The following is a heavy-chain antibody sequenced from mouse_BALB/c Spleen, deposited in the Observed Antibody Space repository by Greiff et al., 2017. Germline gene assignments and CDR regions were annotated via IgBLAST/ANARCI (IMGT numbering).Heavy chain of an antibody. D-gene: IGHD2-1*01. CDR2: ISYSGST. CDR1: GYSITSDYA. V-gene: IGHV3-2*02. Sequence: EVKLMESGPGLVKPSQSLSLTCTVTGYSITSDYAWNWIRQFPGNKLEWMGYISYSGSTSYNPSLKSRISITRDTSKNQFFLQLNSVTTEDTATYYCARNYYGNFFAYWGQGTLVTVSA. J-gene: IGHJ3*01. CDR3: ARNYYGNFFAY.